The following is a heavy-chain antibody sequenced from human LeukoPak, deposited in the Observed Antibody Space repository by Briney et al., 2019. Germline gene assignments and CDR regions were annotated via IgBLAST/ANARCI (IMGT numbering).Heavy chain of an antibody. D-gene: IGHD3-16*02. Sequence: PGGSLRLSCAASGFTVSSNYMSWVRQAPGKGLEWVSVIYSGGSTYYADSVKGRFTISRDNSKNTLYLQMNSLRAEDTAVYYCARGSDRGSFGELSYYFDYWGQGTPVTVSS. CDR2: IYSGGST. CDR1: GFTVSSNY. V-gene: IGHV3-53*01. J-gene: IGHJ4*02. CDR3: ARGSDRGSFGELSYYFDY.